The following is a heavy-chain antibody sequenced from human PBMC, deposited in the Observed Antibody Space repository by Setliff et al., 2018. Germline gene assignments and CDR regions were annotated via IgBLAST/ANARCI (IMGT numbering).Heavy chain of an antibody. V-gene: IGHV4-59*11. CDR1: GDFISTHY. Sequence: EPLSLTCTVSGDFISTHYWSWIRQPPGKTLEWMGYISHSGNTNYNHSLKSRVTISVDTSTNQFSLRLSSVTAADTAIYYCARSTVGAGATVPWGRGILVTVSS. CDR3: ARSTVGAGATVP. D-gene: IGHD1-26*01. J-gene: IGHJ5*02. CDR2: ISHSGNT.